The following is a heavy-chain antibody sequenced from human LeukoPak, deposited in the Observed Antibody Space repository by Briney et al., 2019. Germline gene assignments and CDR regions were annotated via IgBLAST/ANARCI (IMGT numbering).Heavy chain of an antibody. J-gene: IGHJ6*02. V-gene: IGHV4-59*01. CDR1: GGSISSYY. CDR2: IYYSGST. CDR3: ARALPYGDYKFYYYYYGMDV. D-gene: IGHD4-17*01. Sequence: LETLSLTCTVSGGSISSYYWSWIRQPPGEGLEWIGYIYYSGSTNYNPSLKSRVTISVDTSKNQFSLKLSSVTAADTAVYYCARALPYGDYKFYYYYYGMDVWGQGTTVTVSS.